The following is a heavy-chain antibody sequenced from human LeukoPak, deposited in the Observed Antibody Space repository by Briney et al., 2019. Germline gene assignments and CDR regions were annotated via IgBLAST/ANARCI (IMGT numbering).Heavy chain of an antibody. D-gene: IGHD3-3*01. V-gene: IGHV3-23*01. CDR3: AKTIRRYYDFWSGLDC. CDR1: GVTFSGSG. J-gene: IGHJ4*02. CDR2: ISASGGST. Sequence: GGSLRLSCAASGVTFSGSGVHWVRQAPGKGLEWVSGISASGGSTYYADSVKGRFTISRDNSKNTLYLQMNSLRAEDTAVYYCAKTIRRYYDFWSGLDCWGQGTLVTVSS.